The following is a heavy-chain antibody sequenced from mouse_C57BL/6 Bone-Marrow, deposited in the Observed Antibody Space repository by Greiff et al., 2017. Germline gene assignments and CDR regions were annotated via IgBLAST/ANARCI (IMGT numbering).Heavy chain of an antibody. D-gene: IGHD2-3*01. CDR2: IYPRSGST. V-gene: IGHV1-81*01. CDR1: GYTFTSSG. CDR3: SRSRWFFAY. J-gene: IGHJ2*01. Sequence: VQLQPSGAELARPGASVKLSCKASGYTFTSSGISWVKQRTGQGLEWIGEIYPRSGSTYYNEKFKGKATLTVDKSSSTAYMELRSLTSEDSAVYCYSRSRWFFAYWGQGTPLTVSS.